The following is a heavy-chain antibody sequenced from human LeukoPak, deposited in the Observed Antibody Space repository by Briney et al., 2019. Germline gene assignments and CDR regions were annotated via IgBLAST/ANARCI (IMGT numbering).Heavy chain of an antibody. Sequence: GGSLRLSCAASGFTVSSNYMSWVRQAPGKGLEWVSVIYSGGSTYYADSVKGRFTISRDNSKNTLYLQMNSLRAEDTAVYYCARGYYDFWSGYSYYFDYWGQGTLVTVSS. CDR3: ARGYYDFWSGYSYYFDY. D-gene: IGHD3-3*01. CDR1: GFTVSSNY. CDR2: IYSGGST. V-gene: IGHV3-53*01. J-gene: IGHJ4*02.